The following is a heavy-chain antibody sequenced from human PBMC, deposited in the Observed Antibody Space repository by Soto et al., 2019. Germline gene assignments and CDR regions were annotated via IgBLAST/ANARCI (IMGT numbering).Heavy chain of an antibody. V-gene: IGHV3-33*01. D-gene: IGHD3-16*01. CDR2: IFYDGTEK. CDR1: GFTFRQYG. Sequence: QVQLVESGGGVFQPGTSLRLSCAASGFTFRQYGMHWVRQAPGKGLDWVAVIFYDGTEKYYADSVKGRFTISRDNPGNMVYLMMHSLRAEDTAVYYCVIGWGSLIHLSCLDIWGQGTTVVVSS. J-gene: IGHJ3*02. CDR3: VIGWGSLIHLSCLDI.